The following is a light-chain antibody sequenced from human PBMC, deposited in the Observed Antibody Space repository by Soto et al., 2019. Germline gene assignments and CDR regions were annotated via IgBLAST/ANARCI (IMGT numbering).Light chain of an antibody. CDR3: QSYDRCLSVWV. Sequence: QSVLTQPPSVSGAPGQRVTISCTGSSSNTGAGYDVHWYQQLPGTVPKLLIYANNNRPSGVPDRFSGSKSGTSASLAITGLQAEDEAAYYCQSYDRCLSVWVFGGGTKLTVL. CDR2: ANN. V-gene: IGLV1-40*01. CDR1: SSNTGAGYD. J-gene: IGLJ3*02.